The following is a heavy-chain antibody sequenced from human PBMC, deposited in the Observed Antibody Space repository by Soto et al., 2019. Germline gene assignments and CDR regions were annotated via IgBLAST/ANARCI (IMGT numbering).Heavy chain of an antibody. D-gene: IGHD6-19*01. CDR2: ISYDGSNK. CDR1: GFTFSSYG. V-gene: IGHV3-30*18. Sequence: LRLSCAASGFTFSSYGMHWVRQAPGKGLEWVAVISYDGSNKYYADSVKGRFTIPRDNSKNTLYLQMYSLRAEDTAVYYCAKDPRYSSGWYGYFDYWGQGTLVTVSS. J-gene: IGHJ4*02. CDR3: AKDPRYSSGWYGYFDY.